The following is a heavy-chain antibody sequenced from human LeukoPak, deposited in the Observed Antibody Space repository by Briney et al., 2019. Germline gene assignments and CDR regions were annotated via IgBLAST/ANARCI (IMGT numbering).Heavy chain of an antibody. J-gene: IGHJ6*02. Sequence: GASVKVSCKVSGYTLTELSMHWVRQAPGKGLEWMGGFDPEDGETIYAQKFQGRVTMTEDTSTDTAYMELSSLRSEDTAVCYCATANPGVAGYYYGMDVWGQGTTVTVSS. CDR3: ATANPGVAGYYYGMDV. D-gene: IGHD6-19*01. CDR2: FDPEDGET. V-gene: IGHV1-24*01. CDR1: GYTLTELS.